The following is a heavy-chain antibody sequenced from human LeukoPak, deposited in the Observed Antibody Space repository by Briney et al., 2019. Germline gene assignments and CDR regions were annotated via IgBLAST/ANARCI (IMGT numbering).Heavy chain of an antibody. D-gene: IGHD3-22*01. J-gene: IGHJ4*02. V-gene: IGHV4-59*01. CDR2: IYYSGST. CDR1: GGSISSYY. CDR3: AREDVYYKKFDY. Sequence: PSETLSLTCTVSGGSISSYYWSWIRQPPGKGLEWIGYIYYSGSTNYNPSLKSRVTISVDTSKNQFSLKLSSVTAADTAVYYCAREDVYYKKFDYGGQGPLVPVSS.